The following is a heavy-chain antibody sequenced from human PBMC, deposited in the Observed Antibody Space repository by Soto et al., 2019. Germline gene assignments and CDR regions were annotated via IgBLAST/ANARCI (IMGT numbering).Heavy chain of an antibody. Sequence: EVQLLESGGGLVQPGGSLTLSCAASGFTFSEFAMNWVRQAPGKGLEWVSGISGGGDATFYADSVKGRFTISRVQSKNTVYLQMNGLRADDTAVYSCVKKIAGTTTSGAYWSFDLWGRGTLVTVSS. CDR3: VKKIAGTTTSGAYWSFDL. J-gene: IGHJ2*01. V-gene: IGHV3-23*01. D-gene: IGHD1-26*01. CDR2: ISGGGDAT. CDR1: GFTFSEFA.